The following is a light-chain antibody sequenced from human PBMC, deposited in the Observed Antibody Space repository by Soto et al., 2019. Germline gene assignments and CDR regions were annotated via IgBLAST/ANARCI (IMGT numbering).Light chain of an antibody. J-gene: IGLJ2*01. CDR3: SSYTGSSTLAV. Sequence: QSALTQPASVSGSPGQSITISCTGTSSDVGGYNYVSWYQQDPGKAHKLMIYDVNNRPSGVSNRFSGSKSGNSASLTISGLQAEDEAYYYCSSYTGSSTLAVFGGGTKLTVL. CDR2: DVN. V-gene: IGLV2-14*01. CDR1: SSDVGGYNY.